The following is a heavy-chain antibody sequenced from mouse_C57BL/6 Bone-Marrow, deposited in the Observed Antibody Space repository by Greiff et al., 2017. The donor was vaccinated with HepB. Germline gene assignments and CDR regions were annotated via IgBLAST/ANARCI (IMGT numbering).Heavy chain of an antibody. CDR3: ARDDGYYWYFDV. J-gene: IGHJ1*03. Sequence: VQLVESGGGLVKPGGSLKLSCAASGFTFSSYAMSWVRQTPEKRLEWVATISDGGSYTYYPDNVKGRFTISRDNAKNNLYLQMSHLKSEDTAMYYCARDDGYYWYFDVWGTGTTVTVSS. CDR1: GFTFSSYA. V-gene: IGHV5-4*01. CDR2: ISDGGSYT. D-gene: IGHD2-3*01.